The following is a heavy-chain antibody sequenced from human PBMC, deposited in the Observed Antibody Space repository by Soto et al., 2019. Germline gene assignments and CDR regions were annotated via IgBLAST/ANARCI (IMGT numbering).Heavy chain of an antibody. CDR3: AKDRGAARPGELDY. D-gene: IGHD6-6*01. CDR1: GFTFSSYG. Sequence: QVQLVESGGGVVQPERSLRLSCAASGFTFSSYGMHWVRQAPGKGLEWVAVISYDGSNKYYADSVKGRFTISRDNSKNALYRQMNSLRAEDTAVYYCAKDRGAARPGELDYWGQGTLVTVSS. J-gene: IGHJ4*02. CDR2: ISYDGSNK. V-gene: IGHV3-30*18.